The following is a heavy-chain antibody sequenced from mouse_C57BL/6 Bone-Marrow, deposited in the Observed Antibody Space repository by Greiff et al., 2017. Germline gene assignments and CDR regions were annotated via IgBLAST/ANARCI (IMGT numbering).Heavy chain of an antibody. CDR1: GFSFNPYA. J-gene: IGHJ3*01. V-gene: IGHV10-1*01. CDR3: CSSLFAY. Sequence: GGGLVQPKGSLKLSCAASGFSFNPYALNWVRQAPGKGLEWVARIRSKSNNYATYYADSVKDRFTISRDDSESMLYLQMNNVKTEDTAMYYWCSSLFAYWGQGTLVTVSA. D-gene: IGHD1-1*01. CDR2: IRSKSNNYAT.